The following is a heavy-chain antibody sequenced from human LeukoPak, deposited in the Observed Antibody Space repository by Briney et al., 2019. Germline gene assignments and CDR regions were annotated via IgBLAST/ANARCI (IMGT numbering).Heavy chain of an antibody. Sequence: GGSLRLSCAASGFTFSSYAMHWVRQAPGKGLEYVSAISSNGGSTYYANSVKGRFTISRDNPKNTLYLQMNSLRAEDTAVYYCAKDRESPIVVVITLDYWGQGTLVTVSS. CDR2: ISSNGGST. CDR3: AKDRESPIVVVITLDY. CDR1: GFTFSSYA. J-gene: IGHJ4*02. V-gene: IGHV3-64*01. D-gene: IGHD3-22*01.